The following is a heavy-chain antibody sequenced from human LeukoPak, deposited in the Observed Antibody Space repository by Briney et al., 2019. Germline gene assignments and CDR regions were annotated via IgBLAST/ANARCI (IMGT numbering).Heavy chain of an antibody. CDR3: ARRPASSGYFFDY. J-gene: IGHJ4*02. CDR1: GFTFSDYY. CDR2: ISSSGTTI. Sequence: PGGSLRLSCAASGFTFSDYYMSWIRQAPGKGLEWISYISSSGTTIYYADFVKGRFTISRDNAKNSLYLQLNSLTAEDTAVYYCARRPASSGYFFDYWGQGTLVTVSS. D-gene: IGHD3-22*01. V-gene: IGHV3-11*01.